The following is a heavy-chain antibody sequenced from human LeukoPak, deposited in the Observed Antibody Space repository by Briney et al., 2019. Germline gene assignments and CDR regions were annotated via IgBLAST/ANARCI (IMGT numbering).Heavy chain of an antibody. V-gene: IGHV4-61*02. CDR3: ASSGWYLLPGVY. CDR2: IYSSGST. J-gene: IGHJ4*02. Sequence: SETLSLTSTVSGGSISSGSYYWSWIRQPAGKGLEWIGRIYSSGSTNYNPSLKSRVTISVDTSKNQFSLKLSSVTAADTAVYYCASSGWYLLPGVYWGQGTLVTVSS. D-gene: IGHD6-19*01. CDR1: GGSISSGSYY.